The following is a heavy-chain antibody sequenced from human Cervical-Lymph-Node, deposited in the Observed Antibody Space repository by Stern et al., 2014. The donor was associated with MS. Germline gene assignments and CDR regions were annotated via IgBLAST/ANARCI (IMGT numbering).Heavy chain of an antibody. Sequence: VQLVESGPGLVKPSETLSLTCTVSGGSISSYYWSWIRQPPGKGLEWIGYIYYSGSTNYNPSLKSRVTISVDTSKNQFSLKLSAVTAADTAVYYCARGLPNVDYWGQGTLVTVPS. J-gene: IGHJ4*02. V-gene: IGHV4-59*01. CDR2: IYYSGST. CDR1: GGSISSYY. D-gene: IGHD2-15*01. CDR3: ARGLPNVDY.